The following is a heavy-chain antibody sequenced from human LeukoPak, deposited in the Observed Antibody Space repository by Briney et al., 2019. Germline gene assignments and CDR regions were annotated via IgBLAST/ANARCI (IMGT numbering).Heavy chain of an antibody. CDR1: GFIFSNYW. CDR2: IIHDGSEK. J-gene: IGHJ4*02. V-gene: IGHV3-7*01. D-gene: IGHD1-7*01. CDR3: AREWELLDY. Sequence: GGSLRLSCATSGFIFSNYWMSWVRQAPGKGLEWVANIIHDGSEKYYVDSVKGRFTISRDNAKNSLSLQMNSLRAEDTAVYYCAREWELLDYWGQGTLVTVSS.